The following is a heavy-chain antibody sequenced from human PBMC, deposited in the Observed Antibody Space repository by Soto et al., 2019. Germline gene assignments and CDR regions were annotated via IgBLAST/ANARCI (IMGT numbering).Heavy chain of an antibody. Sequence: GGSLRLSCAASGFTPSTYAMSWVRQAPGKGLEWVSGISGGGDNTDYADSVKGRFTISRDNSKNTLFLQMNGLRAEDTALYYCAKDGSIRGYGWFDSWGQGTLVTVSS. D-gene: IGHD2-2*01. J-gene: IGHJ5*01. CDR3: AKDGSIRGYGWFDS. CDR2: ISGGGDNT. CDR1: GFTPSTYA. V-gene: IGHV3-23*01.